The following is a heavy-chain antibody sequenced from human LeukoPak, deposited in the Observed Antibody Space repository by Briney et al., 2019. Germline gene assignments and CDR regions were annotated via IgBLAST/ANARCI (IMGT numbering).Heavy chain of an antibody. CDR2: NYHSGSA. Sequence: SETLSLTRAVSGYSISSGYYWGWIRQPPGKGLEWIGSNYHSGSAYYNPSLKSRVTISVDTSKNQFSLKLSSVTAADTAVYYCARLVGGARSGMNWFDPWGQGTLVTVSS. D-gene: IGHD1-26*01. CDR1: GYSISSGYY. J-gene: IGHJ5*02. V-gene: IGHV4-38-2*01. CDR3: ARLVGGARSGMNWFDP.